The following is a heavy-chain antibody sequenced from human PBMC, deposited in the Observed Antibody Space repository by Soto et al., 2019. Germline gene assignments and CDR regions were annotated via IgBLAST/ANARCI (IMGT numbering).Heavy chain of an antibody. CDR1: GYTFTNYY. D-gene: IGHD6-19*01. CDR2: ISPSGGT. J-gene: IGHJ5*02. CDR3: ARDGSSDWLTWLGP. Sequence: QVQLVQSGAEVKKPGASVKVSCKASGYTFTNYYMHWVRQAPGQGLEWMGIISPSGGTTYAQDFRDRVTLTRDTSTSTAYMELTALTSKDAAVYFCARDGSSDWLTWLGPWGQGTLVSVSS. V-gene: IGHV1-46*01.